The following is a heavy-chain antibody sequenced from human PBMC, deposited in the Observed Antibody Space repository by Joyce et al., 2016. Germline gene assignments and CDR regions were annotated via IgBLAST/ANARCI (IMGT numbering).Heavy chain of an antibody. D-gene: IGHD6-25*01. CDR1: GFNFSSYG. J-gene: IGHJ4*02. CDR2: IWYDGSNK. Sequence: QVQLVESGGGVVQPGRSLRLSCAVSGFNFSSYGMHWVRQAPGEGLEWVEIIWYDGSNKDYADSVKGRFTISRDNSKNTLYLQMNSVRGEDTAVYYCAREETTSSGYFVNYFDDWGQGTLVTVSS. V-gene: IGHV3-33*01. CDR3: AREETTSSGYFVNYFDD.